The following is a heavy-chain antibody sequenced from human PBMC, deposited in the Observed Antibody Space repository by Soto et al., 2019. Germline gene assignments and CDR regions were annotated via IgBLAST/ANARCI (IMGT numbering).Heavy chain of an antibody. Sequence: ASVKVSCKASGGTFSSYTISWVRQAPGQGLEWMGRIIPILGIANYAQKFQGRVTITADKSTSTAYMELSSLRSEDTAVYYCASNYVADYYYYYMDVWGKGTTVTVSS. CDR3: ASNYVADYYYYYMDV. V-gene: IGHV1-69*02. D-gene: IGHD4-4*01. J-gene: IGHJ6*03. CDR1: GGTFSSYT. CDR2: IIPILGIA.